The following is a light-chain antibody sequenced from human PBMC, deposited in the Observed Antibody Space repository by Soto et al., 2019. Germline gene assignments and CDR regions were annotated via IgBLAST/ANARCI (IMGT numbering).Light chain of an antibody. Sequence: EIQMTQSPSSLSLSVGDRVTITCRASQSISTYLSWFQQKPGEAPRLLMYSASSLPSGVPSRFIGSGSGTDFTLTISSLQPEDFATYYCQQNYSPPLSFGGGTKVEV. CDR1: QSISTY. CDR3: QQNYSPPLS. J-gene: IGKJ4*01. V-gene: IGKV1-39*01. CDR2: SAS.